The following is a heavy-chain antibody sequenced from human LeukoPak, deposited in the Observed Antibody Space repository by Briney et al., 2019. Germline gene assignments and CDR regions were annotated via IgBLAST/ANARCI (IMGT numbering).Heavy chain of an antibody. CDR1: GLPFSSYA. J-gene: IGHJ5*02. V-gene: IGHV3-30-3*01. D-gene: IGHD1-1*01. Sequence: PGGSLRLSCGASGLPFSSYAMHWVRQAPGKGLEWVAVISYDGSNKYYADSVKGRFTISRDNSKNTLYLQMNSLRAEDTAVYYCARDQDNWNLNWFDPWGQGTLVTVSS. CDR2: ISYDGSNK. CDR3: ARDQDNWNLNWFDP.